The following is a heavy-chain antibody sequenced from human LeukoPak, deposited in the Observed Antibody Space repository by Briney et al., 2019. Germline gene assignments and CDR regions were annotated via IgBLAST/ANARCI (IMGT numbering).Heavy chain of an antibody. CDR1: GSTFSSYS. J-gene: IGHJ3*02. CDR2: ISSSGSTI. Sequence: PGGSLRLSCAASGSTFSSYSMNWVRQAPGKGLEWVSYISSSGSTIYYADSVKGRFTISRDNAKNSLYLQMNSLRAEDTAVYYCARGLRGYYYDSSGPSDAFDIWGQGTMVTVSS. D-gene: IGHD3-22*01. V-gene: IGHV3-48*04. CDR3: ARGLRGYYYDSSGPSDAFDI.